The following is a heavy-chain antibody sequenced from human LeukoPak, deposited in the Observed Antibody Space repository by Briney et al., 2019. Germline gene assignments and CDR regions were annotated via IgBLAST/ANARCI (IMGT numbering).Heavy chain of an antibody. J-gene: IGHJ2*01. CDR1: GGSISSYY. D-gene: IGHD6-13*01. Sequence: PSETLSLTCTVSGGSISSYYWSWIRQPAGKGLEWIGRIYTSGSTNYNPSLKSRVTMSVDTSKNQFSLKLSSVTAADTAVYYCARDSSSWTSYWYFDLWGRGTLVTVSS. V-gene: IGHV4-4*07. CDR2: IYTSGST. CDR3: ARDSSSWTSYWYFDL.